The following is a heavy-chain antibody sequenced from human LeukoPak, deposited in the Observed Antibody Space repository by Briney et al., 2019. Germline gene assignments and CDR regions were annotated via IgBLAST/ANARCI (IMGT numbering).Heavy chain of an antibody. D-gene: IGHD3-16*01. J-gene: IGHJ6*03. CDR1: GGTFSSYG. Sequence: ASVKVSCKASGGTFSSYGISWVRQAPGQGLEWMGWISAYNGNTNYAQKLQGRVTMTTDTSTSTAYMELRSLRSDDTAVYYCARLFTDYYYYYMDVWGKGTTVTISS. CDR3: ARLFTDYYYYYMDV. V-gene: IGHV1-18*01. CDR2: ISAYNGNT.